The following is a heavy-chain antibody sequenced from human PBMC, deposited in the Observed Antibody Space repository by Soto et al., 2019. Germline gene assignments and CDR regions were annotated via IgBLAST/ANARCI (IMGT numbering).Heavy chain of an antibody. CDR3: ARVFDFWSGSYNWFDP. Sequence: EASVKVSCKASGYTFTSYCISWVLQAPGQGLEWMGWISAYNGNTNYAQKLQGRVTMTTDTSTSTAYMELRSLRSDDTAVYYCARVFDFWSGSYNWFDPWGQGTLVTVSS. J-gene: IGHJ5*02. CDR2: ISAYNGNT. D-gene: IGHD3-3*01. V-gene: IGHV1-18*01. CDR1: GYTFTSYC.